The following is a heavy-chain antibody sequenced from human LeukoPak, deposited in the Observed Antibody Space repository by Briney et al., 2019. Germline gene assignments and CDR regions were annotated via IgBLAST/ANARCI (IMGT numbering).Heavy chain of an antibody. V-gene: IGHV6-1*01. D-gene: IGHD1-7*01. J-gene: IGHJ5*02. CDR2: TYYTSKWTG. CDR3: ARRARWNSYFDP. Sequence: SQTLSLTCAISGGDVSSDSSSWHWIRQSPSRGLEWLGRTYYTSKWTGDSALSVRSRIAIAPDTSKNQFPLQFNSVAVEDTAVYYCARRARWNSYFDPWGQGILVVVSS. CDR1: GGDVSSDSSS.